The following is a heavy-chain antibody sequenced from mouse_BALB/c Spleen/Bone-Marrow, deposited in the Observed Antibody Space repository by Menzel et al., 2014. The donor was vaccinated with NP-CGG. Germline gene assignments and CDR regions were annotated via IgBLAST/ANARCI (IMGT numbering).Heavy chain of an antibody. CDR1: GYTFTSYY. CDR2: IYPGNVNT. Sequence: VNVVESGPELVKPGASVRISCKASGYTFTSYYIHWVKQRPGQGLEWIGWIYPGNVNTKYNEKFKGKATLTADKSSSTAYMQLSSLTSEDSAVYFCARGNGGAWFAYWGQGTLVTVSA. CDR3: ARGNGGAWFAY. J-gene: IGHJ3*01. V-gene: IGHV1S56*01.